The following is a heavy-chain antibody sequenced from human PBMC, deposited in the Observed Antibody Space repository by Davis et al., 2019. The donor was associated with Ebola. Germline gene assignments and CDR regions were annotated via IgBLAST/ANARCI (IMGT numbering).Heavy chain of an antibody. J-gene: IGHJ6*04. D-gene: IGHD3-3*01. CDR1: GFTFSSYA. Sequence: GESLKISRAASGFTFSSYAMSWVRQAPGKGLEWVSAISGSGGSTYYADSVKGRFTISRDNSKKTLYLQMNSRGAEDTAVYYCAKSGLSFGVVKYHYGMDVWGKGTTVTVSS. CDR3: AKSGLSFGVVKYHYGMDV. CDR2: ISGSGGST. V-gene: IGHV3-23*01.